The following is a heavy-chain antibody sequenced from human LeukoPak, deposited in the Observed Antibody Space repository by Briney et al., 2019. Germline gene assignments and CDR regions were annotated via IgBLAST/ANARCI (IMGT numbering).Heavy chain of an antibody. CDR2: ISSSSSYI. V-gene: IGHV3-21*01. J-gene: IGHJ5*02. D-gene: IGHD5-24*01. CDR1: GFTFSSYS. CDR3: ARDGEMATIGWFDP. Sequence: PGGSLRLSCAASGFTFSSYSMNWVRQAPGKGLEWVSSISSSSSYIYYADSVKGRFTISRDNAKNSLYLQMNSLRAEDTAVYYCARDGEMATIGWFDPWGQGTLVTVPS.